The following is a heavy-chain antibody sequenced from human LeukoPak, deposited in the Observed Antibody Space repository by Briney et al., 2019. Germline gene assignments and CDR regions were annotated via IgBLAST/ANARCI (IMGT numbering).Heavy chain of an antibody. D-gene: IGHD4-11*01. J-gene: IGHJ3*02. Sequence: GGSLRLSCAASGFTVSSNYMSWVRQAPGKGLEWVSVIYSGGSTYYADSVKGRFTISRDNSKNTLYLQMNSLRAEDTAVYYCAKSTTTPMSGDAFDIWGQGTMVTVSS. CDR2: IYSGGST. CDR1: GFTVSSNY. V-gene: IGHV3-66*01. CDR3: AKSTTTPMSGDAFDI.